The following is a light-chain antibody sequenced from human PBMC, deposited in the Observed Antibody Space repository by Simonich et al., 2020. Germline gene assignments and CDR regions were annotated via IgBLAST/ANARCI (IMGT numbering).Light chain of an antibody. J-gene: IGLJ3*02. V-gene: IGLV8-61*01. CDR2: STN. CDR3: VLYMGSLWV. CDR1: SGSVSTSYY. Sequence: QTVVTQEPSFSVSPGGKVTLTCGLSSGSVSTSYYPSWYQQTPGQAPRTLIYSTNTRSSGVPDRFSGSILGNKAALTITGAQADDESDYYCVLYMGSLWVFGGGTKLTVL.